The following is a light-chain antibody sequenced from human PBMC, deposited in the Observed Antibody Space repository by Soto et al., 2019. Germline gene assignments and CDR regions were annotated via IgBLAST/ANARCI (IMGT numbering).Light chain of an antibody. J-gene: IGKJ1*01. CDR1: QSVNSNY. V-gene: IGKV3-20*01. Sequence: EIVLTQSPGTLSLSPGERATLSCRASQSVNSNYLAWYQRKPGQASRLLIYGASNRATDIPYRFSASGSGTDFTLTITRLEPEAFAVYYCQQYDSSPPTFGQGTKVEIK. CDR2: GAS. CDR3: QQYDSSPPT.